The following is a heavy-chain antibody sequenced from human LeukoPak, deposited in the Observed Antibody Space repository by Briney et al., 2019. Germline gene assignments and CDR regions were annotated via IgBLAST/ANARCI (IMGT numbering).Heavy chain of an antibody. D-gene: IGHD5-18*01. V-gene: IGHV1-2*04. CDR2: INPNSGGT. J-gene: IGHJ6*02. CDR1: GYTFTGYY. Sequence: ASVKVSCKASGYTFTGYYMHWVRQAPGQGLEWMGWINPNSGGTNYAQKFQGWATMTRDTSISTAYMELSRLRSDDTAVYYCATGIQLFYYGMDVWGQGTTVTVSS. CDR3: ATGIQLFYYGMDV.